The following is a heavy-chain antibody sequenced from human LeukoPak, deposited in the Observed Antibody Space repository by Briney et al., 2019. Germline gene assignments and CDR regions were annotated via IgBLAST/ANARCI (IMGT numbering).Heavy chain of an antibody. D-gene: IGHD3-9*01. V-gene: IGHV4-61*02. Sequence: SQTLSVTCTVSVGSLSSGIHCWGWVRQPAGERLEWSGRIYTSGSTNYTPSLKSRVTISVDTSKNQFSLELSSVTAADTAVYYCASDLYYDILTGYYNAPWGQGTLVTVSS. CDR1: VGSLSSGIHC. CDR2: IYTSGST. J-gene: IGHJ5*02. CDR3: ASDLYYDILTGYYNAP.